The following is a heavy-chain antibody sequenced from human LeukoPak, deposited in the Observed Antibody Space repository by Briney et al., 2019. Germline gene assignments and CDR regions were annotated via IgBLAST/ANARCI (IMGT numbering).Heavy chain of an antibody. Sequence: SETLSLTCTVSGGSVSSYYWSWIRQPAGKGLEWIGRIYTSGSTNYNPSLKSRVTMSVDTSKNQFSLKLSSVTAADTAVYYCARGGSRDFWSRHYYMDVWGKGTTVTVSS. CDR1: GGSVSSYY. D-gene: IGHD3-3*01. J-gene: IGHJ6*03. CDR2: IYTSGST. CDR3: ARGGSRDFWSRHYYMDV. V-gene: IGHV4-4*07.